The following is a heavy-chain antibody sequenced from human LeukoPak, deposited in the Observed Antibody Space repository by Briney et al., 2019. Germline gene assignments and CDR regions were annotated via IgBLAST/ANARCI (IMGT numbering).Heavy chain of an antibody. Sequence: RTSETLSLTCTVSGGSISSSSYFWDWIRQPPGKGLEWIGYIYYSGSTYYNPSLKSRVTISVDASKNQFSLKLSSVTAADTAVYYCARQTRDCSSASCQIDYWGQGTLVTVSS. V-gene: IGHV4-39*01. CDR1: GGSISSSSYF. CDR2: IYYSGST. J-gene: IGHJ4*02. CDR3: ARQTRDCSSASCQIDY. D-gene: IGHD2-2*01.